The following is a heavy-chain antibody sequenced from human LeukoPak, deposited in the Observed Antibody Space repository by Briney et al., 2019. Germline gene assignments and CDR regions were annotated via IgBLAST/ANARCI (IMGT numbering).Heavy chain of an antibody. Sequence: ASVKVSSKTSGYTFTSYYIHWVRQPPAQGVEWMGIINPSSGGTNYAQKVQGRVTITRDKSKNTVYMELNSLRAEDTAVYYCARATNGYYYYGMDVWGQGTMVTVSS. CDR1: GYTFTSYY. D-gene: IGHD1-26*01. J-gene: IGHJ6*02. CDR3: ARATNGYYYYGMDV. V-gene: IGHV1-46*01. CDR2: INPSSGGT.